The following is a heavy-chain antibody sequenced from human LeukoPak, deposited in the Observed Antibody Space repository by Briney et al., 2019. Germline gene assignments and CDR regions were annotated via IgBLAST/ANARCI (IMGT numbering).Heavy chain of an antibody. CDR3: AREVSAAGTHFDY. J-gene: IGHJ4*02. D-gene: IGHD6-13*01. V-gene: IGHV1-69*05. CDR1: GGTFSSYA. CDR2: IIPIFGTA. Sequence: SVKVSCKASGGTFSSYAISWVRQAPGQGLEWMGRIIPIFGTANYAQKFQGRVTITTDESTSTAYMELSSLRSEDTAVYYCAREVSAAGTHFDYWGQGTLVTVTS.